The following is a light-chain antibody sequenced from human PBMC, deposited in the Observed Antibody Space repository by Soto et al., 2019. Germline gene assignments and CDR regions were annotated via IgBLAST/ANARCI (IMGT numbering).Light chain of an antibody. V-gene: IGLV2-11*01. CDR2: DVS. Sequence: SALTQPRSVSGSPGQSVTISCTGTSSDIGSYNYVSWYQQHPGKAPKVMIYDVSKRPSGVPDRLSGSKSGNTASLIISGLQAEDEADYYCCSYAGSYTYVFGSGTKVTVL. J-gene: IGLJ1*01. CDR1: SSDIGSYNY. CDR3: CSYAGSYTYV.